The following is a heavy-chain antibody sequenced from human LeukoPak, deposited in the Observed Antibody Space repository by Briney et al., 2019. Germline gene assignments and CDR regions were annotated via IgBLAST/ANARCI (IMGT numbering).Heavy chain of an antibody. J-gene: IGHJ5*02. Sequence: ASVKVSCKASGYTFTSYYMHWVRQAPGQGLEWMGIINPSGGSTSYAQKFQGRVTMTRDTSTSTVYMELSSLRSEDTAVYYCARDIRYTGYVGPVDLWGQGTLVTVSS. D-gene: IGHD5-12*01. V-gene: IGHV1-46*01. CDR2: INPSGGST. CDR1: GYTFTSYY. CDR3: ARDIRYTGYVGPVDL.